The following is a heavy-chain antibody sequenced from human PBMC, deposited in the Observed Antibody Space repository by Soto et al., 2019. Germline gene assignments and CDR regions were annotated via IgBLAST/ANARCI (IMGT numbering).Heavy chain of an antibody. V-gene: IGHV3-48*01. CDR3: AKDINGDYVGNYFDY. D-gene: IGHD4-17*01. CDR1: GFTFSSYS. J-gene: IGHJ4*02. Sequence: GGSLRLSCAASGFTFSSYSMNWVRQAPGKGLEWVSYISSSSSTIYYADSVKGRFTISRDNAKNSLYLQMNSLRTEDTALYYCAKDINGDYVGNYFDYWGQGTRVTVSS. CDR2: ISSSSSTI.